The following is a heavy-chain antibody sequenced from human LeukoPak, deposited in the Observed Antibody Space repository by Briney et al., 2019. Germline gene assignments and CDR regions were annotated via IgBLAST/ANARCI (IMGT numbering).Heavy chain of an antibody. CDR1: GFTFGSYW. CDR3: ARWECSRSWYFDF. V-gene: IGHV3-7*01. J-gene: IGHJ4*02. CDR2: IKQGESEI. D-gene: IGHD6-13*01. Sequence: GGSLRLSCAASGFTFGSYWMSWVRQAPGKGLEWVANIKQGESEISYVDSVKGRFTISRDNAKNSLYLQMNSLRAEDTAVYYCARWECSRSWYFDFWGQGTLVIVSS.